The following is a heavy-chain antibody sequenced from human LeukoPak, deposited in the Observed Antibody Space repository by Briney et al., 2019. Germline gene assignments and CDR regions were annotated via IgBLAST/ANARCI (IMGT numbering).Heavy chain of an antibody. Sequence: ASVKVSCKASGYTFSSYYIHWVRQAPGQGLEWMGWINPNSGGTNYAQKFQGRVTMTRDTSISTAWMELSRLTSDDTAVYFCTRGDVTLGPDLWGQGTLVTVSS. J-gene: IGHJ5*02. CDR3: TRGDVTLGPDL. D-gene: IGHD3-16*01. CDR2: INPNSGGT. CDR1: GYTFSSYY. V-gene: IGHV1-2*02.